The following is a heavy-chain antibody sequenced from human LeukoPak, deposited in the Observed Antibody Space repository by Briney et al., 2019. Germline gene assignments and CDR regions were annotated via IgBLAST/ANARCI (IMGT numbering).Heavy chain of an antibody. D-gene: IGHD3-22*01. V-gene: IGHV3-15*01. J-gene: IGHJ6*02. Sequence: EGSLRLSCAASGLTFSDAWMSWVRQAPGKGLEWVGRIKSKTDGGTTEYAAPVKGRFTVSRDDSKNTVFLHMNSLKTEDTAVYYCAHLDYFDSSGFYNDYYYGMDVWGQGTLVTVSS. CDR1: GLTFSDAW. CDR2: IKSKTDGGTT. CDR3: AHLDYFDSSGFYNDYYYGMDV.